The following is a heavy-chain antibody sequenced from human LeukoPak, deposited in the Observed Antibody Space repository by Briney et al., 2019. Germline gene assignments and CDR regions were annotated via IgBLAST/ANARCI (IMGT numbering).Heavy chain of an antibody. CDR1: GFTFSRSW. CDR2: INDDGSTT. V-gene: IGHV3-74*01. Sequence: PGGSLRLSCTASGFTFSRSWMHWVHQAPGKGLVWVSRINDDGSTTSYADSVKGRFTISRDNAKNTLYLQMNSLRAEDTAVYYCARDSGYCSSTGCYGGYYFDYWGQGTLVTVSS. J-gene: IGHJ4*02. D-gene: IGHD2-2*03. CDR3: ARDSGYCSSTGCYGGYYFDY.